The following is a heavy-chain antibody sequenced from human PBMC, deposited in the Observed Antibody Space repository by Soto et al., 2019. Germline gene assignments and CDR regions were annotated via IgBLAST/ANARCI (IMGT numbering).Heavy chain of an antibody. Sequence: VKGSCKASGYAFTGDAMHWVRQAPGQRLEWMGWINAGNGNTKYSQKFQGRVTITRETSASTAYMELSSLRSEDTAVYYCARGSSFAFDYWGQGTLVTVS. V-gene: IGHV1-3*01. CDR3: ARGSSFAFDY. CDR1: GYAFTGDA. CDR2: INAGNGNT. J-gene: IGHJ4*02. D-gene: IGHD6-6*01.